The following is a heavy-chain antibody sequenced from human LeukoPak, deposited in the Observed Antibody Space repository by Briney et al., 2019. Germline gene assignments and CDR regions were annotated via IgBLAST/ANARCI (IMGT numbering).Heavy chain of an antibody. J-gene: IGHJ4*02. CDR1: GLIVSGNY. CDR3: ARDGCSGGSCYRDY. D-gene: IGHD2-15*01. V-gene: IGHV3-20*04. CDR2: INWNGGST. Sequence: GGSLRLSCAASGLIVSGNYMSWVRQAPGKGLEWVSGINWNGGSTTYADSVKGRFTISRDNAENSLYLQMNSLRAEDTALYYCARDGCSGGSCYRDYWGQGTLVTVSS.